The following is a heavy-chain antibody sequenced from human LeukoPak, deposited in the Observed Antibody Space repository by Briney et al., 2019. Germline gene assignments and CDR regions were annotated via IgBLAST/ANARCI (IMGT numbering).Heavy chain of an antibody. CDR2: MHYV. V-gene: IGHV4-39*07. Sequence: SETLSPTCSVSGASISSGTYSWGWLRQSPGKGLEWIASMHYVANGRVTISVDASKNRFSLELSSVTAADTAVYYCASGVGAGATDYWGQGIHVTVSS. CDR3: ASGVGAGATDY. CDR1: GASISSGTYS. J-gene: IGHJ4*02. D-gene: IGHD4/OR15-4a*01.